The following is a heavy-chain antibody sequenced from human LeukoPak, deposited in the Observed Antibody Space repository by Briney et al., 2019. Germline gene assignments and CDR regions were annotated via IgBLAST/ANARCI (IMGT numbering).Heavy chain of an antibody. V-gene: IGHV4-4*02. CDR3: ASDPTGYCSSTSCYGLDY. CDR1: GGSISSSNW. CDR2: IYHSGST. D-gene: IGHD2-2*01. J-gene: IGHJ4*02. Sequence: SETLSLTCAVSGGSISSSNWWSWVRQPPGKGLEWIGEIYHSGSTNYNPSLKSRVTISVDKSKNQFSLKLSSVTAADTAVYYCASDPTGYCSSTSCYGLDYWGQGTLVTVSS.